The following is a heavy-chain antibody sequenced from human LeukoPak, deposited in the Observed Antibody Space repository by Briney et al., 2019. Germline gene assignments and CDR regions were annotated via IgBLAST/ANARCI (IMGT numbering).Heavy chain of an antibody. CDR2: ISSSSSYI. J-gene: IGHJ5*02. D-gene: IGHD3-3*01. V-gene: IGHV3-21*01. CDR1: GFTFSSYS. CDR3: ARGITIFGVVIHRGDNWFDP. Sequence: GGSLRLSCAASGFTFSSYSMNWVRQAPGKGLEWVSSISSSSSYIYYADSVKGRFTISRDNAKNSLYLQMNSLRAEDTAVYYCARGITIFGVVIHRGDNWFDPWGQGTLVTVSS.